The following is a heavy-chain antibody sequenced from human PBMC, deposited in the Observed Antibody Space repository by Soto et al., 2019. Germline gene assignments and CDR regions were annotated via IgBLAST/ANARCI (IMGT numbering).Heavy chain of an antibody. Sequence: QVHLVQSGAEVKKPGASVKVSCKAPGYTFTSYGITWVRQAPGQGREWMGWISAHNGNTDYAQKLQGRVIVTRDTSTSTAYMELRSLISDDTAVYYGARVRYGDYWGQGALVTVSS. J-gene: IGHJ4*02. V-gene: IGHV1-18*01. D-gene: IGHD1-1*01. CDR3: ARVRYGDY. CDR1: GYTFTSYG. CDR2: ISAHNGNT.